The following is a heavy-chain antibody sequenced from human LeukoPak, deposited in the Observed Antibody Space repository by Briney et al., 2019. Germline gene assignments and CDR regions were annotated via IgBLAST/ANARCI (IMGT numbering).Heavy chain of an antibody. V-gene: IGHV4-61*02. D-gene: IGHD2-15*01. CDR3: ARGVGGYCSGGSCYSGPNWFGP. J-gene: IGHJ5*02. CDR1: GGSISSGSYY. Sequence: SETLSLTCTVSGGSISSGSYYWSWIRQPAGKGLEWIGRIYTSGSTNYNPSLKSRVTISVDTSKNQFSLKLSSVTAADTAVYYCARGVGGYCSGGSCYSGPNWFGPWGQGTLVTVSS. CDR2: IYTSGST.